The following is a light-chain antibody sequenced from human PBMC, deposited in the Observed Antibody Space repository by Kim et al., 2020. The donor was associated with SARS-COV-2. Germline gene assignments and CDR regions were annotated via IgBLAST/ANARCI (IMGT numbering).Light chain of an antibody. V-gene: IGLV10-54*01. Sequence: TCTLARTVTSNNVSNQGAAWLRQRQCHPPRLLSYRNNNRPSGISERFSASRSGDTASLTITRLQPADEADYYCSAWVSSLSAWVFGGGTQLTVL. CDR2: RNN. J-gene: IGLJ2*01. CDR3: SAWVSSLSAWV. CDR1: SNNVSNQG.